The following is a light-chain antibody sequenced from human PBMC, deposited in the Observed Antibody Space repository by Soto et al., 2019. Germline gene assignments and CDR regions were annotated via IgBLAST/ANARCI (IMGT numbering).Light chain of an antibody. CDR3: ATWDDSLNLLYV. V-gene: IGLV1-44*01. J-gene: IGLJ1*01. CDR1: SSNIGRNT. Sequence: QSVLTQPPSASGTPGQRVTISCSGSSSNIGRNTVSWYQQLPGMAPKLLIYLNSRRPSGVPDRFSGSKSGTSASLAISGLQSEDEDEYYCATWDDSLNLLYVFGTGTKVTV. CDR2: LNS.